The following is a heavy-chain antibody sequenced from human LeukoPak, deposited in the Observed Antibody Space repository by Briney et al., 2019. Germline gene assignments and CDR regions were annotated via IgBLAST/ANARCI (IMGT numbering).Heavy chain of an antibody. D-gene: IGHD2-15*01. CDR1: GYTFTSYG. CDR3: ARVPYCSGGSCYSGFDY. V-gene: IGHV1-18*04. J-gene: IGHJ4*02. Sequence: GASVKVSCKASGYTFTSYGISWVRQAPGQGLEWMGWISAYNGNTNYAQKLQGRVTMTTDTSTSTAYMELRSLRSDDTAVYYCARVPYCSGGSCYSGFDYWGQGTLVTVSS. CDR2: ISAYNGNT.